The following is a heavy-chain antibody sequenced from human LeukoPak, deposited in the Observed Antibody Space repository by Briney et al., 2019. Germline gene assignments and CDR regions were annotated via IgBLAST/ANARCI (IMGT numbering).Heavy chain of an antibody. V-gene: IGHV4-34*01. CDR3: ARGLRATTVTHYYYGMDV. Sequence: SETLSLTCAVYGGSFSGYYWSWIRQPPGKGLEWIVEINHSGSTNYNPSLKSRVTISVDTSKNQFSLKLSSVTAADTAVYYCARGLRATTVTHYYYGMDVWGKGTTVTVSS. CDR2: INHSGST. D-gene: IGHD5-12*01. CDR1: GGSFSGYY. J-gene: IGHJ6*04.